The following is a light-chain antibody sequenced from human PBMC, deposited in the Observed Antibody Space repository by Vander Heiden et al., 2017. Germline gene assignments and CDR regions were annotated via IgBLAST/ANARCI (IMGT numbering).Light chain of an antibody. V-gene: IGLV3-21*02. J-gene: IGLJ2*01. CDR3: QVWDGGSDLLVV. CDR2: DDN. Sequence: SYVLTQSPSVSVAPGQTASIICGGSGIESKSVRWYQQRPGQAPLLVVYDDNDRPSGIPERFSGSNSGNTATLIITGVEAGDEGDYFCQVWDGGSDLLVVFGGGTKLTVL. CDR1: GIESKS.